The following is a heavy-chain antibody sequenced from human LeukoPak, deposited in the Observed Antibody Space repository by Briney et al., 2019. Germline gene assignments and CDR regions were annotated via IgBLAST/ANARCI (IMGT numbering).Heavy chain of an antibody. CDR2: GNTDESRT. D-gene: IGHD1-26*01. J-gene: IGHJ4*02. CDR3: ARGASGSYYVDY. CDR1: GGTFSNYW. Sequence: GGSLRLSCVASGGTFSNYWVHWVRNAPGKGLVWVSRGNTDESRTNYADSVKGRFNISRDNAKNTVYLQMNSLRAEDTAVYYCARGASGSYYVDYWGQGILVTVSS. V-gene: IGHV3-74*01.